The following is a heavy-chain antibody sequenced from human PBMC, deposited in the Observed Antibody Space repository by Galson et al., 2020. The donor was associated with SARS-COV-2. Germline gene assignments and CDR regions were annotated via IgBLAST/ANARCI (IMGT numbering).Heavy chain of an antibody. D-gene: IGHD3-22*01. J-gene: IGHJ4*02. CDR2: ISGSGGST. CDR1: GFTFSSYA. V-gene: IGHV3-23*01. CDR3: ATHGYYDSSGYYYRLYYFDY. Sequence: GGSLRLSCAASGFTFSSYAMSWVRQAPGKGLEWVSAISGSGGSTYYADSVKGRFTISRDNSKNTLYLQMNSLRAEDTAVYYCATHGYYDSSGYYYRLYYFDYWGQGTLVTVSS.